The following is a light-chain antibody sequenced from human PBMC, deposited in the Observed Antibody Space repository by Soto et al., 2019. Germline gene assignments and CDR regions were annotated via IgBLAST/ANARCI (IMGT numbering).Light chain of an antibody. CDR3: QQYGSSPWT. CDR1: QSASSSS. Sequence: EIVLTQSPATLSLSPGERATLSCRASQSASSSSLAWYQQKPGQAPRLLIYDASSRATGIPDRFSGSGSGTDFTLTISRLEPEDFAVYYCQQYGSSPWTFGQGTKVDIK. CDR2: DAS. J-gene: IGKJ1*01. V-gene: IGKV3-20*01.